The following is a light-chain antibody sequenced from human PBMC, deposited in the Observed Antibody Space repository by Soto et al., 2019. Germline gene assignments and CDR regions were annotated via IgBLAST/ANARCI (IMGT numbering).Light chain of an antibody. Sequence: QSALTQPGSVSGSPGQSVTISCTGTSSDVGTYNYVSWYQQHPGKAPKLMIYDVSQRPSGVPDRFSDSKSGNTASLTISGLQAEDEYEYYCYQYAGSYKSIFGGGTKLTV. CDR2: DVS. CDR1: SSDVGTYNY. V-gene: IGLV2-11*01. CDR3: YQYAGSYKSI. J-gene: IGLJ2*01.